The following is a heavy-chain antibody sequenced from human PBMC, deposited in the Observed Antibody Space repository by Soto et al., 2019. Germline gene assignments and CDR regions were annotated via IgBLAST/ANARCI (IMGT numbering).Heavy chain of an antibody. V-gene: IGHV3-23*01. D-gene: IGHD6-13*01. CDR1: GFTFSSYA. J-gene: IGHJ6*02. CDR2: ISGSGGST. CDR3: XKGSAAGVGYYYYGMDV. Sequence: GGSLRLSCAASGFTFSSYAMSWVRQAPGKGLEWVSAISGSGGSTYYADSVKGRFTISRDNSKNTLYLQMNSLRAEDTAVYYCXKGSAAGVGYYYYGMDVWGQGTTVTVSS.